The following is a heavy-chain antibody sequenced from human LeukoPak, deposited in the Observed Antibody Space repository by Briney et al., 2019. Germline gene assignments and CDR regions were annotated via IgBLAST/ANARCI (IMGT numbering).Heavy chain of an antibody. V-gene: IGHV3-23*01. CDR1: GFIFSSYA. CDR2: IRGSGTNT. CDR3: AASAYYVAAADAY. Sequence: LPGGSLRLSCAASGFIFSSYAMSWARQAPGKGLEWVSDIRGSGTNTYYADSVKGRFTISRDYSSNTLYLQMNSLRAEDTALYYCAASAYYVAAADAYWGQGTLVTVSS. D-gene: IGHD3-22*01. J-gene: IGHJ4*02.